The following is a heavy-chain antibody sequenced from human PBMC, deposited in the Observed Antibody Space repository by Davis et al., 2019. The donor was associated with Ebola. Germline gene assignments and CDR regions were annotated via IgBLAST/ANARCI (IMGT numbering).Heavy chain of an antibody. J-gene: IGHJ3*02. CDR2: ISDYDGKT. D-gene: IGHD1-26*01. Sequence: ASVKVSCKASGYTFTNYGISWVRQAPGQGLEWMGWISDYDGKTNYAQKFQGRVTMTTDRYTSTAHMELRSLRSDDTAVYFCARTSIVGTTTTASDIWGQGTKVTVSS. CDR1: GYTFTNYG. V-gene: IGHV1-18*04. CDR3: ARTSIVGTTTTASDI.